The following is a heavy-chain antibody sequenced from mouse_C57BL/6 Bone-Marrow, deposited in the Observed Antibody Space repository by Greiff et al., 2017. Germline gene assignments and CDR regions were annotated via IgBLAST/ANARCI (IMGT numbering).Heavy chain of an antibody. CDR1: GFTFSDYG. CDR2: ISNLAYSI. D-gene: IGHD1-1*01. CDR3: ARRGYYGSSDAYAMDY. J-gene: IGHJ4*01. Sequence: EVKLMESGGGLVQPGGSLKLSCAASGFTFSDYGMAWVRQAPRKGPEWVAFISNLAYSIYYADTVTVRFTLSRENAKNTLYLEMSSLRSEDTAMYYCARRGYYGSSDAYAMDYWGQGTSVTVSS. V-gene: IGHV5-15*01.